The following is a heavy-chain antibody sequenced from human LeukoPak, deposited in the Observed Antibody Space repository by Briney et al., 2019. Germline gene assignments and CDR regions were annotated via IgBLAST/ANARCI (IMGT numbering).Heavy chain of an antibody. CDR2: ISSSSTTI. Sequence: GGSLRLSCAASGFTFSSYSMNWVRQAPGKGLEWVSYISSSSTTIYYADSVKGRFTISRDNAKNSLYLQMNSLRAEDTAVYYCTRGSGGRGDYWGQGTLVTVPS. V-gene: IGHV3-48*01. J-gene: IGHJ4*02. CDR1: GFTFSSYS. CDR3: TRGSGGRGDY.